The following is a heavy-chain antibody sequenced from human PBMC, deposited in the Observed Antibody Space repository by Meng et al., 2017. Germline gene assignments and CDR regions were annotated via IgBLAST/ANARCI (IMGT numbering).Heavy chain of an antibody. V-gene: IGHV4-34*01. CDR2: INHSGST. CDR1: GGSFSGYY. CDR3: ARGSITMVRGVIIIPFDY. J-gene: IGHJ4*02. Sequence: GPLRLSCAVYGGSFSGYYWSWIRQPPGKGLEWIGEINHSGSTNYNPSLKSRVTISVDTSKNQFSLKLSSVTAADTAVYYCARGSITMVRGVIIIPFDYWGQGTLVTVSS. D-gene: IGHD3-10*01.